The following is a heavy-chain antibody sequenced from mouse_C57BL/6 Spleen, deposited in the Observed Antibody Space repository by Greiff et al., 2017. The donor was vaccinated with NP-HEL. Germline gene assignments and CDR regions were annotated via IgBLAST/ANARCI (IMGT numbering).Heavy chain of an antibody. J-gene: IGHJ2*01. Sequence: EVKLMESGPGLVKPSQSLSLTCSVTGYSITSGYFWNWIRQFPGNKLEWMGYINYDGSNKYNPTLKTRISITRDTSKNQFFLKMNTVTTEDTATYYSTRDGDSSGYGYWGQGTTLTVSS. CDR1: GYSITSGYF. D-gene: IGHD3-2*02. CDR2: INYDGSN. CDR3: TRDGDSSGYGY. V-gene: IGHV3-6*01.